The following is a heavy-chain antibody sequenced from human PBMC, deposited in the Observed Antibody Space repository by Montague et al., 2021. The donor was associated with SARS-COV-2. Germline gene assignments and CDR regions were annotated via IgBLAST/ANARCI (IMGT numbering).Heavy chain of an antibody. CDR3: ASFTTDTLYYYYGMDV. J-gene: IGHJ6*02. D-gene: IGHD1-14*01. Sequence: SLRLSCAASGFTFSSYSMNWVRQAPGKGLEWVSSISSSSSYIYYADSVKGRFTISRDNAKNSLYLQMNSLRAEDTAVYYCASFTTDTLYYYYGMDVWGQGTTVTVSS. CDR1: GFTFSSYS. V-gene: IGHV3-21*01. CDR2: ISSSSSYI.